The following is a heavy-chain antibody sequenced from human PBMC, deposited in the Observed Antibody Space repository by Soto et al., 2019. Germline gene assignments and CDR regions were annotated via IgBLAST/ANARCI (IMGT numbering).Heavy chain of an antibody. Sequence: SVTVSCKASRFTFTSSAVQWVRQARGQRLEWIGWIVVGSGNTNYAQKLQERETITRDMSTSTAYMELSSLRSEDTTVYYCAADSRYGDSDYWGQGTLVTVSS. V-gene: IGHV1-58*01. CDR3: AADSRYGDSDY. CDR1: RFTFTSSA. CDR2: IVVGSGNT. J-gene: IGHJ4*02. D-gene: IGHD4-17*01.